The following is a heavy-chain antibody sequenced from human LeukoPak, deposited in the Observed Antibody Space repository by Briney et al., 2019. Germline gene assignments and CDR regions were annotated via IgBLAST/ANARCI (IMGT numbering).Heavy chain of an antibody. Sequence: PGGSLRLSCAASRFTFSSYAMSWVRQAPGKGLEWVSAISGSGGSTYYADSVKGRFTISRDNSKNTLYLQMNSLRAEDTAVCYCAILEPYYDILTGYFAYWGQGTLVTVSS. J-gene: IGHJ4*02. CDR3: AILEPYYDILTGYFAY. CDR1: RFTFSSYA. V-gene: IGHV3-23*01. CDR2: ISGSGGST. D-gene: IGHD3-9*01.